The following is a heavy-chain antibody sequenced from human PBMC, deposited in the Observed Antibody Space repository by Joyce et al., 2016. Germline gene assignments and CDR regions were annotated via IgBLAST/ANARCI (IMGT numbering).Heavy chain of an antibody. CDR1: GGTRSGYA. Sequence: QMQLVQSGAEVKKPGSSVKVSCRAFGGTRSGYAISWVRQAPGQGLEWMGGIPPIFATAKYAQKFQTRLTITADKSTNTAYMELSSLRSEDTAIYYCVRVRQSGNINDYWGQGTLVTVSS. J-gene: IGHJ4*02. V-gene: IGHV1-69*06. CDR2: IPPIFATA. CDR3: VRVRQSGNINDY.